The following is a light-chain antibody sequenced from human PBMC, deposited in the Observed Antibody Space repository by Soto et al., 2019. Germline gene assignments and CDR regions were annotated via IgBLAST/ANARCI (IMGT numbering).Light chain of an antibody. CDR2: GVS. CDR3: ISYTDRQSYL. J-gene: IGLJ1*01. V-gene: IGLV2-14*03. Sequence: QSALTQPASVSGSPGQSITISCSGTSSDIGSYNHVAWYQQFPGKSPKLMIYGVSDRPSGDSDRFSGSKSGITASLTISGLQTEDEADYYCISYTDRQSYLFGTGTKVTVL. CDR1: SSDIGSYNH.